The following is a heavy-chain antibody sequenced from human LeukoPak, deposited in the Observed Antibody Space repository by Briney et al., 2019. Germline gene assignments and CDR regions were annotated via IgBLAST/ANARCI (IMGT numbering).Heavy chain of an antibody. Sequence: GGSLRLSCAAPGFTFSSYAMSWVRQAPGKGLEWVSAISGSGGSTYYADSVKGRFTISRGNSKNTLYLQMNSLRAEDTAVYYCAKSRVEPWFDYWGQGTLVTVSS. V-gene: IGHV3-23*01. CDR2: ISGSGGST. J-gene: IGHJ4*02. D-gene: IGHD1-14*01. CDR1: GFTFSSYA. CDR3: AKSRVEPWFDY.